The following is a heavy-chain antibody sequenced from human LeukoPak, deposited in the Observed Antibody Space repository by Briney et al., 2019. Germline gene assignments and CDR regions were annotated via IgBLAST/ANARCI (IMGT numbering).Heavy chain of an antibody. CDR2: IYYSGST. J-gene: IGHJ3*02. D-gene: IGHD2-21*01. Sequence: SETLSLTCTVSGGSISSYYWGWIRQPPGKGLEWIGYIYYSGSTNYNPSLKSRVTISVDTSKNQFSLKLGSVTAADTAVYYCARGSPAYDAFDIWGQGTMVTVSS. CDR3: ARGSPAYDAFDI. V-gene: IGHV4-59*01. CDR1: GGSISSYY.